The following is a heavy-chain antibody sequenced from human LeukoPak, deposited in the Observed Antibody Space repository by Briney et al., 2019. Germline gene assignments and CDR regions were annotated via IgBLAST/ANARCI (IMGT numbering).Heavy chain of an antibody. Sequence: GGSLRLSCAASGFTVSTNYMSWVRQAPGKGLEWVSVIYSSGSTYNADSVKGRFTIFRDNSKNTLYLQMNSLRAEDTAVYYCARDGGLAPYSSSTPFDYWGQGTLVTVSS. D-gene: IGHD6-6*01. V-gene: IGHV3-66*03. CDR1: GFTVSTNY. CDR2: IYSSGST. J-gene: IGHJ4*02. CDR3: ARDGGLAPYSSSTPFDY.